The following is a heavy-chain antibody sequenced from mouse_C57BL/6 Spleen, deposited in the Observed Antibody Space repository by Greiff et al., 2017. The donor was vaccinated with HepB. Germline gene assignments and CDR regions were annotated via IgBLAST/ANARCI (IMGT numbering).Heavy chain of an antibody. D-gene: IGHD1-1*01. Sequence: QVQLQQPGAELVKPGASVKLSCKASGYTFTSYWMHWVKQRPGRGLESIGRIDPNSGGTKYNEKFKSKATLTVDKPSSTAYMQLSSLTSEDSAVYYCAPFITTWMGNYWGQGTTLTVSS. CDR2: IDPNSGGT. V-gene: IGHV1-72*01. CDR1: GYTFTSYW. J-gene: IGHJ2*01. CDR3: APFITTWMGNY.